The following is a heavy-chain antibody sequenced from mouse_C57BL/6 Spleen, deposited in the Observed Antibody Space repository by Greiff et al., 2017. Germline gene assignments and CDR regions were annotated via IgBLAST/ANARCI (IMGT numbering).Heavy chain of an antibody. D-gene: IGHD1-1*01. Sequence: QVQLQQPGAELVMPGASVKLSCKASGYTFTSYWMHWVKQRPGQGLEWIGEIDPSDSYTNYNQKFKGKSTLTVDKSSSTAYMQLSSLTSEDSAVYYCARSRYYGSSSLYYFDYWGQGTTLPVSS. CDR1: GYTFTSYW. CDR3: ARSRYYGSSSLYYFDY. J-gene: IGHJ2*01. CDR2: IDPSDSYT. V-gene: IGHV1-69*01.